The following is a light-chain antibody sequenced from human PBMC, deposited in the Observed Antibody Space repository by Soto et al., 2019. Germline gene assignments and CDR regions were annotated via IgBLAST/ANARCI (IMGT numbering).Light chain of an antibody. CDR2: EVR. V-gene: IGLV2-14*01. CDR1: SSDVSAYNY. Sequence: HSVLTQSASVSGSPGQSITISCTGTSSDVSAYNYVSWYQHHPGKAPKLIIYEVRDRPSGVSNRFSGSKSDNTASLTISGLQAEDEADYYCTSYTTSSTVIFGGGTKLTVL. CDR3: TSYTTSSTVI. J-gene: IGLJ2*01.